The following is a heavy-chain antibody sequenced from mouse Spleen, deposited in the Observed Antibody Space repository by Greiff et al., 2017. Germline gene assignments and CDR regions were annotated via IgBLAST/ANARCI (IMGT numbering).Heavy chain of an antibody. CDR1: GYTFTSYW. CDR3: ARDGSLYYYAMDY. Sequence: QVQLQQPGAELVRPGSSVKLSCKASGYTFTSYWMHWVKQRPIQDLEWIGNIDPSDSETHYNQKFKDKATLTVDKSSSTAYMQLSSLTSEDSAVYYCARDGSLYYYAMDYWGQGTSVTVSS. J-gene: IGHJ4*01. D-gene: IGHD2-3*01. CDR2: IDPSDSET. V-gene: IGHV1-52*01.